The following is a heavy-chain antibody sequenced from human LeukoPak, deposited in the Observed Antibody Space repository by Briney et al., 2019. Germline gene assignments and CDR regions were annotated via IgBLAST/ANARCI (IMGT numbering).Heavy chain of an antibody. J-gene: IGHJ5*02. CDR3: AKVAAAGTIGLDP. V-gene: IGHV3-23*01. CDR2: IIGSGDST. D-gene: IGHD6-13*01. CDR1: GFTFTSYA. Sequence: GGSLRLSCAVSGFTFTSYAISWVRQAPGKGLEWVSVIIGSGDSTYYADSVKGRFTISRDNSKNTLYLQMNSLRAEDTAVYYCAKVAAAGTIGLDPWGQGTLVTVSS.